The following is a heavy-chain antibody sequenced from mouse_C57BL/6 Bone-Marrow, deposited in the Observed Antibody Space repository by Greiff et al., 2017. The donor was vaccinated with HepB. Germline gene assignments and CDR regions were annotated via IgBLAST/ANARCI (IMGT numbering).Heavy chain of an antibody. CDR3: ERGYYCYPFDY. CDR1: GFTFSDYG. CDR2: ISSGSSNI. Sequence: DVKLEESGGGLVKPGGSLKLSCAASGFTFSDYGMHWVRQAPEKGLEWVAYISSGSSNIYYADTVKGRFTCSRDNTKNTMFMQMTSQRSEDTSMYYCERGYYCYPFDYWGQGTTLTVSS. J-gene: IGHJ2*01. V-gene: IGHV5-17*01. D-gene: IGHD2-12*01.